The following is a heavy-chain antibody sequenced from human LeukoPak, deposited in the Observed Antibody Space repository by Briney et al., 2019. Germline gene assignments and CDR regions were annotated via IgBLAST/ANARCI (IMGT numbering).Heavy chain of an antibody. Sequence: GGSLRLSCAASGFTFSSYAMSWVRQAPGKGLEWVGRIKSKTDGGTTDYAAPVKGRFTISRDDSKNTLYLQMNSLKTEDTAVYYCTSPGTGARRDPLYYYYGMDVWGQGTTVTVSS. CDR1: GFTFSSYA. D-gene: IGHD1-7*01. J-gene: IGHJ6*02. V-gene: IGHV3-15*01. CDR3: TSPGTGARRDPLYYYYGMDV. CDR2: IKSKTDGGTT.